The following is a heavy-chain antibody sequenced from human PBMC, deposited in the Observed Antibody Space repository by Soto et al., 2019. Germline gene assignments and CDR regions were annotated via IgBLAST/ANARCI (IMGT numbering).Heavy chain of an antibody. CDR3: ERVPNVAAGRHGMDV. CDR2: ISAYNGNT. D-gene: IGHD6-19*01. CDR1: GYTFTSYG. Sequence: GASVKVSCKASGYTFTSYGISWVRQAPGQGLEWMGWISAYNGNTNYAQKLQGRVTMTTDTSTSTAYMELRSLRSDDTAVYYCERVPNVAAGRHGMDVWGQGTTVTVSS. J-gene: IGHJ6*02. V-gene: IGHV1-18*01.